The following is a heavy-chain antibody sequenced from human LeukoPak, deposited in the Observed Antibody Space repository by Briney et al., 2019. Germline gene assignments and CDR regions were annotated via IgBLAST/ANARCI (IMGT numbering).Heavy chain of an antibody. CDR1: GFTFNNYA. J-gene: IGHJ5*01. Sequence: GGSLRLSCAASGFTFNNYAMSWVRQAPGKGLEWVSAISASGGTTYYADSVKGRFTISRDNSENTLFLQMNSLRAEDTAVYYCAKEPREYCSSSSCPNWFDSWGQGTLVTVSS. V-gene: IGHV3-23*01. D-gene: IGHD2-2*01. CDR3: AKEPREYCSSSSCPNWFDS. CDR2: ISASGGTT.